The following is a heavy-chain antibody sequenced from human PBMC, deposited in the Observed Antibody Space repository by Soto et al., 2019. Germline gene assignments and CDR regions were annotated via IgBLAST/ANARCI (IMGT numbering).Heavy chain of an antibody. CDR1: GFTFSPYS. CDR3: ARGEYFDF. J-gene: IGHJ4*02. CDR2: ISSTSTYK. V-gene: IGHV3-21*01. Sequence: EVQLVESGGGLVKPGGSLRLSCAASGFTFSPYSMNWVRQAPGKGLEGVSSISSTSTYKYYADSVKGRFTISRDYGKNSLYLQMNSLRAEDTAVYYCARGEYFDFWGQGTLVTVSS.